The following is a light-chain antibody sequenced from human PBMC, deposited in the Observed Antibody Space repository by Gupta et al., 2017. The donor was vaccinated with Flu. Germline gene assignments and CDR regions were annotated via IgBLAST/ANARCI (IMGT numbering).Light chain of an antibody. CDR2: GAS. CDR1: QSVSSN. CDR3: QQYNKSLT. V-gene: IGKV3-15*01. J-gene: IGKJ4*01. Sequence: EIVMTQSPATLSVSPGERATLSCRASQSVSSNLAWYQQKPGQAPRLLIYGASTRATGIPARISGSGSGTEFTLTISSLQSEEFAFYYCQQYNKSLTFGEGTKVEIK.